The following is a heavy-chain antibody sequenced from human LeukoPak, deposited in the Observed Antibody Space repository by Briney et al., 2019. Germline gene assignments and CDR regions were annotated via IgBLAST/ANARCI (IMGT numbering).Heavy chain of an antibody. V-gene: IGHV5-51*01. D-gene: IGHD3-22*01. Sequence: GESLKISRKGSGYSFTSYWIGWVRQMPGKGLEWMGIIYPGDSDTRYSPSFQGQVTISADKSISTAYLQWSSLKASDTAMYYCASLKYYYDSSGYEDYWGQGTLITVSS. CDR1: GYSFTSYW. J-gene: IGHJ4*02. CDR2: IYPGDSDT. CDR3: ASLKYYYDSSGYEDY.